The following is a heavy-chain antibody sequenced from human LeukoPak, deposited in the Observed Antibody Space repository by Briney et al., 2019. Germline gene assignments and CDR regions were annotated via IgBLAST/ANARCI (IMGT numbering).Heavy chain of an antibody. CDR1: GFTFSSYA. V-gene: IGHV3-23*01. CDR2: ISGSGGAT. J-gene: IGHJ4*02. D-gene: IGHD2-15*01. Sequence: GSLRLSCAASGFTFSSYAMSWARQAPGKGLEWVSAISGSGGATYYADSVKGRFTISRDNSKNTLYVQMNSLRAEDTAVYYCAKMTGSGGSRFDYWGQGTLVTVSS. CDR3: AKMTGSGGSRFDY.